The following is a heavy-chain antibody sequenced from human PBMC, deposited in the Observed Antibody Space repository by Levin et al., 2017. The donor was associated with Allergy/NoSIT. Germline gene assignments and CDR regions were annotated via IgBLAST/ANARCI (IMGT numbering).Heavy chain of an antibody. CDR2: ISGSGGST. Sequence: ASVKVSCAASGFTFRTYAMSWVRQGPGQGLEWVSSISGSGGSTYYADSVKGRFTISRDNSKDTLFLQMDSLRAEDTAVYYCAKDLFSASYWDGYWGQGTLVTVSS. V-gene: IGHV3-23*01. CDR3: AKDLFSASYWDGY. CDR1: GFTFRTYA. D-gene: IGHD3-10*02. J-gene: IGHJ4*02.